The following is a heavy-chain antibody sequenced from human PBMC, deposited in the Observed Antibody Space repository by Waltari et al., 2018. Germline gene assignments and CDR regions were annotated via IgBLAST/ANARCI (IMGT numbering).Heavy chain of an antibody. J-gene: IGHJ3*02. Sequence: QVQLQESGPGLVKPSQTLSLTCTVSGGSISSGDYYWSWIRQPPGKGLEWIGYIYYSGSTYYNPSLKSRVTISVDTSKNQFSLKLSSVTAADTAVYYCARGDTMVQGVIDAFDIWGQGTMVTVSS. D-gene: IGHD3-10*01. V-gene: IGHV4-30-4*08. CDR1: GGSISSGDYY. CDR3: ARGDTMVQGVIDAFDI. CDR2: IYYSGST.